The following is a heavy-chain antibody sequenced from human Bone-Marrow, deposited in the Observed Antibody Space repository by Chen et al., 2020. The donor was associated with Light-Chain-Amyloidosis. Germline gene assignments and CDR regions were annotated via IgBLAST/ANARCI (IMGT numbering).Heavy chain of an antibody. J-gene: IGHJ4*02. CDR2: INSDGSST. Sequence: VQLVESGGGLVQPGGSLRLPCAAYGSTFSSYWTHWVRQAPGKGLVGVSRINSDGSSTSYADSVMGRFTISRDNAKNTLYLQMSSLRAEDTAVYYCTTQGVITGMRYWGQGTLVTVSS. V-gene: IGHV3-74*01. CDR1: GSTFSSYW. D-gene: IGHD1-20*01. CDR3: TTQGVITGMRY.